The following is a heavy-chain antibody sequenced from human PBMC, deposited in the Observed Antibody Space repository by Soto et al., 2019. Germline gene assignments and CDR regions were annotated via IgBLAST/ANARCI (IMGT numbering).Heavy chain of an antibody. D-gene: IGHD3-10*01. Sequence: GESLKISCQASGYSFTTYWISWVRQMPGKGLECMGRIDPTDSYTDYGPSFEGHVTMSVDRSINTAYLEWSSLKASDTAMYYCAGGGVRGVITRTRDYNGMDVWGQGTTVTVSS. CDR2: IDPTDSYT. CDR3: AGGGVRGVITRTRDYNGMDV. V-gene: IGHV5-10-1*01. J-gene: IGHJ6*02. CDR1: GYSFTTYW.